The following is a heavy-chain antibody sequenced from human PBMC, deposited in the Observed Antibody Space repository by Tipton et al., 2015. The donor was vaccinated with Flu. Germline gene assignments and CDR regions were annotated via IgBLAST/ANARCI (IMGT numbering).Heavy chain of an antibody. V-gene: IGHV3-7*01. J-gene: IGHJ5*02. CDR1: GFPFSNFW. CDR3: VRFAGGS. D-gene: IGHD3-16*01. Sequence: SLRLPCAASGFPFSNFWMHWVRQAPGKGLEWVAHINQDGSEKNYVDSVKGRFTISRDNAKNSLYLQMNSLRADDTALYYCVRFAGGSWGQGTLVTVSS. CDR2: INQDGSEK.